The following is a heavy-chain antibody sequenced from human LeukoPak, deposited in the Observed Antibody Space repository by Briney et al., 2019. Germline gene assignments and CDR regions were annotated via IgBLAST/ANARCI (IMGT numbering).Heavy chain of an antibody. CDR2: ISGSGGSI. CDR3: AKDRAAAGDFDY. CDR1: GFTFSNSV. Sequence: GGSLRLSCAASGFTFSNSVMNWVRQVPGKGLEWVSGISGSGGSIFHADSVKGRFTISRDNSKNTLYLQMNSLRAEDTAVYYCAKDRAAAGDFDYWGQGTLVTVSS. D-gene: IGHD6-13*01. V-gene: IGHV3-23*01. J-gene: IGHJ4*02.